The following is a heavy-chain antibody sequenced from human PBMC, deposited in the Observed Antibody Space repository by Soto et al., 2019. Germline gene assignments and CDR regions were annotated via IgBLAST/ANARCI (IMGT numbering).Heavy chain of an antibody. J-gene: IGHJ4*02. CDR2: INHSGSA. V-gene: IGHV4-34*01. CDR3: ARGLISGSHYSGGWYYFDS. D-gene: IGHD1-26*01. CDR1: GESFSGYI. Sequence: QVQLQQSGAGLLKPSETLSLTCAVYGESFSGYIWTWIRQTPGKGLQWIGQINHSGSANYNPALKSRVNISVHTSNSQFSLELSSVTAADTAVYYCARGLISGSHYSGGWYYFDSWGQGTQVTVSS.